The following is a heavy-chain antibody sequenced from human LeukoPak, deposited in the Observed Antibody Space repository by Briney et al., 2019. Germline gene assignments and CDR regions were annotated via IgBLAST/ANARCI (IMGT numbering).Heavy chain of an antibody. CDR1: GGSMSSGVNS. CDR2: MYHSGNT. V-gene: IGHV4-30-2*01. D-gene: IGHD3-10*01. CDR3: ARGRRRGAHAFDI. Sequence: PSQTLSLTCAVSGGSMSSGVNSWSWIRQPPGKGLEWIGYMYHSGNTYYHPSFKSRVTISVDKSKNQFSLKLSSVTAADTAVYYCARGRRRGAHAFDIWGQGTMVTVSS. J-gene: IGHJ3*02.